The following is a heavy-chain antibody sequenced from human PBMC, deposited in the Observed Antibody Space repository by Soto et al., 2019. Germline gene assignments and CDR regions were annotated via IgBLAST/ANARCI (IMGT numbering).Heavy chain of an antibody. Sequence: PSETLSLTCTVSGDPITSGGYYWSWIRQDPEKGLEWIGCIYYSGNTYYSPSLKSRVTISVDTSKNQFSLKLSSVTAADTAVYYCARRHYYDSSGYYYYLDYWGQGTPVTVSS. V-gene: IGHV4-31*03. D-gene: IGHD3-22*01. J-gene: IGHJ4*02. CDR1: GDPITSGGYY. CDR2: IYYSGNT. CDR3: ARRHYYDSSGYYYYLDY.